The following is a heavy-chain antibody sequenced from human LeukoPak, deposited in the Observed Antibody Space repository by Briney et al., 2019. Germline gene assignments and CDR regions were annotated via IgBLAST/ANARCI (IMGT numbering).Heavy chain of an antibody. J-gene: IGHJ4*02. CDR2: ISSSGST. Sequence: SETLSLTCTVSGGSISSHYWTWIRQPPGKGLEWIAYISSSGSTNYNPSLKSRVTISADTSKNQFSLKLSSVTAADTAVYYCARQGGNYTFDYWGQGTLVTVSS. CDR1: GGSISSHY. V-gene: IGHV4-59*08. D-gene: IGHD1-26*01. CDR3: ARQGGNYTFDY.